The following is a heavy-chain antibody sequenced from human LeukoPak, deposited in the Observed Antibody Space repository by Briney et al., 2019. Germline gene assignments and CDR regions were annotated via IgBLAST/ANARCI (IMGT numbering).Heavy chain of an antibody. CDR1: GFTFSSYS. D-gene: IGHD3-22*01. Sequence: PGGSLRLSCAASGFTFSSYSMNWVRQAPGKGLEWVSSISSSSSYIYYADSVKVRFTISRDNAKNSLYLQMNSLRAEDTAVYYCARDRGLYYYDSSGYYPNWFDPWGQGTLVTVSS. CDR3: ARDRGLYYYDSSGYYPNWFDP. J-gene: IGHJ5*02. V-gene: IGHV3-21*01. CDR2: ISSSSSYI.